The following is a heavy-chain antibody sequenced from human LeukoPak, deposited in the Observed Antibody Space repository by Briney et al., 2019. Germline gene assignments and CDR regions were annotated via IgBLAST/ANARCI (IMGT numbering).Heavy chain of an antibody. V-gene: IGHV4-30-4*01. J-gene: IGHJ5*02. CDR1: GGSNSSSDYY. CDR2: IYYSGST. Sequence: SETLSLTCTVSGGSNSSSDYYWSWIRQPPGKGLEWIGYIYYSGSTYYNPSLKSRVTISVDTSKNQFSLKLSSVTGADTAVYYCARMGYPKWFDPWGQGTLVTVSS. CDR3: ARMGYPKWFDP. D-gene: IGHD3-16*02.